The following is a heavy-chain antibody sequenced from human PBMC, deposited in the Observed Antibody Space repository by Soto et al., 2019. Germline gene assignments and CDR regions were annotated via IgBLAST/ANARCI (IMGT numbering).Heavy chain of an antibody. Sequence: QVQLVQSGAEVKKPGSSVKVSCKASGGTFSSYAISWVRQAPGQGLEWMGGISPIFGTANYAQKFQGRVTITADEATSTAYKELRSLRAEDAAVYYGAREQGGYGGKPSHFDYWGQGTLVTVSS. CDR3: AREQGGYGGKPSHFDY. D-gene: IGHD4-17*01. V-gene: IGHV1-69*01. J-gene: IGHJ4*02. CDR2: ISPIFGTA. CDR1: GGTFSSYA.